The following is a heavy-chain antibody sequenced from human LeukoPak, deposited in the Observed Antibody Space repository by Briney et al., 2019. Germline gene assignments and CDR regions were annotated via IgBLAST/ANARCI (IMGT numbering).Heavy chain of an antibody. J-gene: IGHJ4*02. V-gene: IGHV3-72*01. CDR1: GYTFSDHY. Sequence: GGSLRLSCAVSGYTFSDHYIDWVRQAPGKGLEWVGQTRNKANNYATEYAASVKDRFTISRDDSRNSVYLQMDSLKTEDTAVYYCARDPAYSGSYSYFDYWGQGTLVTVSS. CDR3: ARDPAYSGSYSYFDY. CDR2: TRNKANNYAT. D-gene: IGHD1-26*01.